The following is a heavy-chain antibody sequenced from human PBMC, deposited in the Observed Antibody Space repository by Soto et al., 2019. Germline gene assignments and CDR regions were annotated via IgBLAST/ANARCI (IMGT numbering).Heavy chain of an antibody. D-gene: IGHD3-9*01. CDR2: ISAYNGNT. CDR1: GYTFTSYG. CDR3: ARTSPEGYDILTGYYKGDYYYYMDV. Sequence: ASVKVSCKASGYTFTSYGISWVRQAPGQGLEWMGWISAYNGNTNYAQKLQGRVTMTTDTSTSTAYMELRSLRSDDTAVYYCARTSPEGYDILTGYYKGDYYYYMDVWGKGTTVTVSS. V-gene: IGHV1-18*01. J-gene: IGHJ6*03.